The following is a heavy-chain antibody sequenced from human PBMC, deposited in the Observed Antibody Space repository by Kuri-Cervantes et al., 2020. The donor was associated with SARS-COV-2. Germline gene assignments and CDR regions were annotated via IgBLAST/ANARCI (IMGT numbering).Heavy chain of an antibody. CDR3: ATNTGQ. Sequence: ASVKVSCKVSGCAFIDHYMHWLQQAPGKGPEWMGLIDPEDGETKYAEKFQGRLTLTADTSTDTAYMEVGGLRSEDTAVYYCATNTGQWGQGTLVTVSS. CDR1: GCAFIDHY. CDR2: IDPEDGET. V-gene: IGHV1-69-2*01. D-gene: IGHD1/OR15-1a*01. J-gene: IGHJ4*02.